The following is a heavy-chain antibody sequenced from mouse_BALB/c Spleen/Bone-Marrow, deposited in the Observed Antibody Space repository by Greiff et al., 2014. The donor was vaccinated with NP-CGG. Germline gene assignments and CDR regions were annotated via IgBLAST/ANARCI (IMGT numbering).Heavy chain of an antibody. J-gene: IGHJ1*01. V-gene: IGHV2-9-2*01. CDR1: GFSLNSYD. CDR3: VREGAYYGDYDWYFDV. D-gene: IGHD2-13*01. CDR2: IWTGGGT. Sequence: QGQLKGSGPGLGAPSQSLSITCTVSGFSLNSYDIKWIRQPPGKGLGWLGVIWTGGGTNYNSAFMSRLSISKDNSKSQVFLKMNSLQTDDTAIYYCVREGAYYGDYDWYFDVWGAGTTVTVSS.